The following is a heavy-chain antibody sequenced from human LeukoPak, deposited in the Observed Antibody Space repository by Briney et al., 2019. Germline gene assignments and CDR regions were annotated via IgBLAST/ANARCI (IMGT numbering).Heavy chain of an antibody. CDR3: TSSLAAALFDY. D-gene: IGHD6-13*01. Sequence: GGSLRLSCAASEFTFNGSAMHWVRQAFGKVLEWVGRIRSKANSYVTVYAASVKGRFTISRDDSKNTAYLQMNSLKTEDTAVYYCTSSLAAALFDYWGQGTLVTVSS. J-gene: IGHJ4*02. V-gene: IGHV3-73*01. CDR1: EFTFNGSA. CDR2: IRSKANSYVT.